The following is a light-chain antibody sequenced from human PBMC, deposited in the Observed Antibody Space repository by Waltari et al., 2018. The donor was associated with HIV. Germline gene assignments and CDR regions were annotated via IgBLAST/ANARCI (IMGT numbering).Light chain of an antibody. CDR3: MQPLQTPKT. Sequence: DIVLTQFPLSLPVTPGEPASISCRSSQSLLHRIGYNYLDWDLQKPGQSPQLLIYSGSNRASGVPDRFSGSGSGTDFTLKISRVEAEDVGVFYCMQPLQTPKTFGQGTKLEI. CDR1: QSLLHRIGYNY. V-gene: IGKV2-28*01. CDR2: SGS. J-gene: IGKJ2*01.